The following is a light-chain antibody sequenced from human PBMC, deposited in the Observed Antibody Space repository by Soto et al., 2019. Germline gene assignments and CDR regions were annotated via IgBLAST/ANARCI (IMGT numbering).Light chain of an antibody. CDR2: AAS. Sequence: DIQMTQSPSSLSASVGDRVTITCRASQSISSYLNWYQQKPGKAPKLLIYAASSLQSGVPSRFSGSGSGTDFTLPISSLPPEDFATYYCQQSYSTLWTFGQGTKVEIK. J-gene: IGKJ1*01. CDR3: QQSYSTLWT. CDR1: QSISSY. V-gene: IGKV1-39*01.